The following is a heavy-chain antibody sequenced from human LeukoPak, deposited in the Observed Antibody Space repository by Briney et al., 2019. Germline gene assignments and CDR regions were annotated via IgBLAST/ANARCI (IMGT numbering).Heavy chain of an antibody. CDR2: INPNSGGT. V-gene: IGHV1-2*04. J-gene: IGHJ4*02. D-gene: IGHD5-18*01. Sequence: ASVKVSCKASGYTFTGYYMHWVRQAPGQGLEWMGRINPNSGGTNYAQKFQGWVTMTRDTSISTAYMELSRLRSDDTAVYYCARLGDVDTAMAYDYWGQGTLVTVSS. CDR3: ARLGDVDTAMAYDY. CDR1: GYTFTGYY.